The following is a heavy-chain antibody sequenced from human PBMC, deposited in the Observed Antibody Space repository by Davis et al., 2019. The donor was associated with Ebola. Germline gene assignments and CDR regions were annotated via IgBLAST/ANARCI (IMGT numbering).Heavy chain of an antibody. D-gene: IGHD6-13*01. CDR3: AKEVAAADELTLYYYYGMDV. CDR2: ISSSSSYI. J-gene: IGHJ6*02. CDR1: GFTFSSYS. Sequence: GESLKISCAASGFTFSSYSMNWVRQAPGKGLEWVSSISSSSSYIYYADSVKGRFTISRDNAKNSLYLQMNSLRAEDTAVYYCAKEVAAADELTLYYYYGMDVWGQGTTVTVSS. V-gene: IGHV3-21*01.